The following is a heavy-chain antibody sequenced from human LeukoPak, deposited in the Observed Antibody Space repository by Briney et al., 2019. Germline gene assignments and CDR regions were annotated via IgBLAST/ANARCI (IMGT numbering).Heavy chain of an antibody. Sequence: GGSLRLSCAVSGFKFSIYAMHWVRQAPGKGLKWVAVISSDATNKFHADSVKGRFTISRDNSKNSLYLQMNSLRAEDTAVYYCARDGGGFLDYWGQGTLVTVSS. D-gene: IGHD1-26*01. V-gene: IGHV3-30-3*01. CDR3: ARDGGGFLDY. CDR2: ISSDATNK. J-gene: IGHJ4*02. CDR1: GFKFSIYA.